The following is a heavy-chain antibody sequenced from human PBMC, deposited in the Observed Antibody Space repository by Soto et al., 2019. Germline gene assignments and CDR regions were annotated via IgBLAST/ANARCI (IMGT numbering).Heavy chain of an antibody. CDR3: AAETYCSGGSCSSGY. J-gene: IGHJ4*02. D-gene: IGHD2-15*01. CDR2: ISSSSSNI. Sequence: EVQLVESGGGLVKPGGSLRLSCAASGFTFSSYSMNWVRQAPGKGLEWVSSISSSSSNIYYADSVKGRFTISRDNAKNSLYLQMNSLRAEDTAVYYCAAETYCSGGSCSSGYWGQGTLVTVSS. V-gene: IGHV3-21*01. CDR1: GFTFSSYS.